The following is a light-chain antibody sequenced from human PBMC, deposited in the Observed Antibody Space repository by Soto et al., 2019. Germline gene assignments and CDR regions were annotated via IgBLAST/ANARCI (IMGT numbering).Light chain of an antibody. J-gene: IGKJ1*01. CDR3: QQYNNYGSWT. V-gene: IGKV1-5*03. CDR1: QSISGW. CDR2: KAS. Sequence: DIQVTQSPSTLSASVGDRVTITCRASQSISGWLAWYQQKPGKAPNLLIYKASTLEGGVPSRFSGSGSGTEFTLTISGLQPDDFATYYCQQYNNYGSWTFGQGTKV.